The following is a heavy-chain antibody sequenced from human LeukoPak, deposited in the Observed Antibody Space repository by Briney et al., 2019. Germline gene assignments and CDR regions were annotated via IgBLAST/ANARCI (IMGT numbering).Heavy chain of an antibody. V-gene: IGHV4-4*02. J-gene: IGHJ4*02. CDR1: GGSIRSSNW. D-gene: IGHD1-14*01. CDR2: IYHSGST. Sequence: SGTLSLTCAVSGGSIRSSNWWSWVRQPPGKGLEWIGEIYHSGSTNYNPSLKSRVTISVDKSKNQFSLKLSSVTAADTAVYYCARVEGLGGRKIDYWGQGTLVTVSS. CDR3: ARVEGLGGRKIDY.